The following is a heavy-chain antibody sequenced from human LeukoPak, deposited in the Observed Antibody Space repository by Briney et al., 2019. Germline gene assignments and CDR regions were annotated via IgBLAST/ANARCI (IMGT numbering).Heavy chain of an antibody. Sequence: SETPSLTCAVYGGSFSGQYWSWIRQPPGKGLEWIGEINQNKRTNYNPSLKSRVTISVDPSKNQFSLKLSSVTAADTAVYYCASYGGYSPFDYWGQGTLVTVSS. D-gene: IGHD4-23*01. V-gene: IGHV4-34*01. CDR3: ASYGGYSPFDY. J-gene: IGHJ4*02. CDR2: INQNKRT. CDR1: GGSFSGQY.